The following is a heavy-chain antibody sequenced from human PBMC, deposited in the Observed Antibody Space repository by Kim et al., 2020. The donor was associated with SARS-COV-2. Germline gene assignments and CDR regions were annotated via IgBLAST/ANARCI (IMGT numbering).Heavy chain of an antibody. Sequence: ASVKVSCKASGYIFRQFGISWVRQAPGQGLEWLGWISAYSGNTQYAEKFQGRVIMTTDTPASTAHMELRSLTSDDTALYYCARDRAELEDFGSVCAFWGR. D-gene: IGHD3-10*01. CDR1: GYIFRQFG. CDR2: ISAYSGNT. CDR3: ARDRAELEDFGSVCAF. V-gene: IGHV1-18*01. J-gene: IGHJ2*01.